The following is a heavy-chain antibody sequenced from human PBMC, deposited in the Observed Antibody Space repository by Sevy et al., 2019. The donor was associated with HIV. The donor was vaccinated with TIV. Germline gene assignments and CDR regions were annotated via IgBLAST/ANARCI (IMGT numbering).Heavy chain of an antibody. J-gene: IGHJ4*02. V-gene: IGHV3-7*01. CDR2: INQDGSEM. Sequence: GGYLRLSCKASGFSFTDFWMQWVRQVPGKGPEWVANINQDGSEMYSVDSVKGRFTISRDNAESALYLQMHGLRAEDAATYFSARRYFDLWGQGTPVLVSS. CDR1: GFSFTDFW. CDR3: ARRYFDL.